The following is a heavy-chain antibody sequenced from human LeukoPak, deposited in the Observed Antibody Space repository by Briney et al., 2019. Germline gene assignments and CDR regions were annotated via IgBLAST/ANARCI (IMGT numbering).Heavy chain of an antibody. CDR2: INPNSGGT. V-gene: IGHV1-2*02. CDR1: GYTFTGYY. D-gene: IGHD3-10*01. CDR3: ARDEEFGELLYYFDY. Sequence: ASVKVSCKASGYTFTGYYMHWVRQAPGQGLEWMGWINPNSGGTNYAQKFQGRVTTTRDTSISTAYMELSRLRSDDTAVYYCARDEEFGELLYYFDYWGQGTLVTVSS. J-gene: IGHJ4*02.